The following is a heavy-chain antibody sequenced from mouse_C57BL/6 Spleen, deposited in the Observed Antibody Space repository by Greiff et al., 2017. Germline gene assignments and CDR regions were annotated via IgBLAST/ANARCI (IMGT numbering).Heavy chain of an antibody. J-gene: IGHJ4*01. V-gene: IGHV1-26*01. Sequence: EVQLQQSGPELVKPGASVKISCKASGYTFTDYYMNWVKQSHGKSLEWIGDINPNNGGTSYNQKFKGKATLTVDKSSSTAYMELRSLTSEDSAVYYCARKGAYYSGYYAMDYWGQGTSVTVSS. CDR3: ARKGAYYSGYYAMDY. CDR1: GYTFTDYY. D-gene: IGHD2-12*01. CDR2: INPNNGGT.